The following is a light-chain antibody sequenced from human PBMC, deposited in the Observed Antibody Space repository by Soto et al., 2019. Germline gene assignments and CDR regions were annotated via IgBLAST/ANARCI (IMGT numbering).Light chain of an antibody. V-gene: IGKV3-20*01. CDR1: QSVSSSY. CDR3: QQSGT. J-gene: IGKJ1*01. Sequence: EIVLTQSPGTLSLSPGERATLSCRASQSVSSSYLAWYQHKPGQAPRLLIYRASNRAAGIPDRFSGSGSGTDFTLTNSRLEPEDFAVYYCQQSGTFGQGTKVEIK. CDR2: RAS.